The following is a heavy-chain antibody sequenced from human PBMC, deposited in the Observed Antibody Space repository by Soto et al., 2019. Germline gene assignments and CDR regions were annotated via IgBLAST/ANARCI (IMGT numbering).Heavy chain of an antibody. D-gene: IGHD2-15*01. V-gene: IGHV1-69*01. CDR1: GETLNSNP. CDR3: ARKSGRDCHSGGGCFALDV. Sequence: QVQLVQSGAEVKKPGSSLKVSCKVFGETLNSNPIGWVRQAPGQGLEWVGGIVPLSDRTNYAKELQGRVTVTADGSTSTGYMELSNLKSDDTAVYYCARKSGRDCHSGGGCFALDVWGQGSLITVSS. CDR2: IVPLSDRT. J-gene: IGHJ4*02.